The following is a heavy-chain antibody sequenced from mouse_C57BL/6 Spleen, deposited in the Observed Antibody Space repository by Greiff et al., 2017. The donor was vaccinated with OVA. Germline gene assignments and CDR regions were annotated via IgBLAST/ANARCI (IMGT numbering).Heavy chain of an antibody. CDR2: ISDGGSYT. D-gene: IGHD3-2*02. CDR3: ARDTAQATYYYAMDY. V-gene: IGHV5-4*01. Sequence: DVKLVESGGGLVKPGGSLKLSCAASGFTFSSYAMSWVRQTPEKRLEWVATISDGGSYTYYPDNVKGRFTISRDRAKNNLYLQMSHLKSEDTAMYYCARDTAQATYYYAMDYWGQGTSVTVSS. CDR1: GFTFSSYA. J-gene: IGHJ4*01.